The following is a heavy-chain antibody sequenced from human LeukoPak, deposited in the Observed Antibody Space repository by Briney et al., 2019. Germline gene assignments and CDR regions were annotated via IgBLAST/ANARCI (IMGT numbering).Heavy chain of an antibody. D-gene: IGHD2-2*01. CDR2: IYYSGST. CDR3: ARVMLLVPAATPFDY. CDR1: GGSISSSSYY. Sequence: SETLSLTCTVSGGSISSSSYYWGWIRQPPGKGLEWIGSIYYSGSTYYNPSLKSRVTISVDTSKNQFSLKLSSVTAADTAVYYCARVMLLVPAATPFDYWGQGTLVTVSS. J-gene: IGHJ4*02. V-gene: IGHV4-39*07.